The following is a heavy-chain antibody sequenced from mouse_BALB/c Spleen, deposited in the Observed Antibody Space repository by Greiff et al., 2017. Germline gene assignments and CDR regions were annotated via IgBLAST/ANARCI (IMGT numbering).Heavy chain of an antibody. D-gene: IGHD2-4*01. Sequence: ESGPGLVKPSQSLSLTCTVTGYSITSDYAWNWIRQFPGNKLEWMGYISYSGSTSYNPSLKSRISITRDTSKNQFFLQLNSVTTEDTATYYCANDYDGYFDYWGQGTTLTVST. CDR2: ISYSGST. V-gene: IGHV3-2*02. CDR3: ANDYDGYFDY. CDR1: GYSITSDYA. J-gene: IGHJ2*01.